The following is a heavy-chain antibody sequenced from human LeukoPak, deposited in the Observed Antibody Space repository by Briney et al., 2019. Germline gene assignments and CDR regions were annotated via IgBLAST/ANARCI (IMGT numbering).Heavy chain of an antibody. D-gene: IGHD4-17*01. CDR1: GGSISSYY. CDR3: AGTTVTNPYYFDY. J-gene: IGHJ4*02. CDR2: IYYSGST. Sequence: KASETLSLTCTVSGGSISSYYWSWIRQPPGKGLEWIGYIYYSGSTNYNPSLKSRVTISVDTSKSQFSLKLSSVTAADTAVYYCAGTTVTNPYYFDYWGQGTLVTVSS. V-gene: IGHV4-59*08.